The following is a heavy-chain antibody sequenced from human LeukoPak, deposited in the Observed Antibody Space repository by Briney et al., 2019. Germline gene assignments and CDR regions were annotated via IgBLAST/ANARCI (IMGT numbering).Heavy chain of an antibody. CDR2: IYHSGSP. CDR3: ARGVDNSGYPGF. Sequence: SETLSLTCAVSGCSISGCGYSWSWIRQPPGKGLEWIGNIYHSGSPYYNPSLKRRVTISVDRSKNQFSLNLTSVTAADTTVYYCARGVDNSGYPGFWGQGNLVTVSS. D-gene: IGHD3-22*01. V-gene: IGHV4-30-2*01. CDR1: GCSISGCGYS. J-gene: IGHJ4*02.